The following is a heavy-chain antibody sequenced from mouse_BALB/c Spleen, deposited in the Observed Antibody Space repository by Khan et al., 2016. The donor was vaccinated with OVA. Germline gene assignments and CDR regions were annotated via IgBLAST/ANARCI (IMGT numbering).Heavy chain of an antibody. J-gene: IGHJ3*01. CDR1: GFTFSTYG. Sequence: EVQLVESGGDLVKPGGSLRLSCAASGFTFSTYGMSWVRQPPDKRLEWVATINRDGDYTYYPDTVKGRFTISRNKSENTLYLQMNSLQSEDTAIYYCASDLTGSFAYWGQGTLVTVSA. CDR3: ASDLTGSFAY. D-gene: IGHD4-1*01. CDR2: INRDGDYT. V-gene: IGHV5-6*01.